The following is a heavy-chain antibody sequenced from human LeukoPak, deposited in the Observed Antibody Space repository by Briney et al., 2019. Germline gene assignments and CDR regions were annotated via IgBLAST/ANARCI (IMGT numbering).Heavy chain of an antibody. Sequence: PGGSLRLSCAASGFIFSSYGMHWVRRAPGKGLEWVAVIWYDGSNKYYADSVKGRFTISRDNSKNTLYLQMNSLRAEDTAVFYCARGNFRRDGYNFDYWGQGTLVTVSS. CDR1: GFIFSSYG. CDR3: ARGNFRRDGYNFDY. CDR2: IWYDGSNK. J-gene: IGHJ4*02. V-gene: IGHV3-33*01. D-gene: IGHD5-24*01.